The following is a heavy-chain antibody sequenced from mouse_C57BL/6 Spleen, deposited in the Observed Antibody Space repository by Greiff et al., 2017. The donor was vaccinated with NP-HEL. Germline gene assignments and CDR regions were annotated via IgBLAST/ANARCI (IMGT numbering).Heavy chain of an antibody. CDR2: IWWDDDK. D-gene: IGHD1-1*01. V-gene: IGHV8-8*01. J-gene: IGHJ4*01. CDR3: ARSFIITVVEYFYAMDY. CDR1: GFSLSTFGMG. Sequence: QVTLKEPGPGILQPSQTLSLTCSFSGFSLSTFGMGVGWIRPPPGKGLEWLAHIWWDDDKYYNPALKSRLTISKDTSKNQVFLKIAHVDTPHTVTYYCARSFIITVVEYFYAMDYWGQGTSVTVSS.